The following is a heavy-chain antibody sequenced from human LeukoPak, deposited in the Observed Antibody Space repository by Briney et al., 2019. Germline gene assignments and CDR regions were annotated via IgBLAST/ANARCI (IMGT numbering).Heavy chain of an antibody. J-gene: IGHJ4*02. CDR1: GYTFTGYF. Sequence: ASVKVSCKASGYTFTGYFIHWVRQAPGQGLEYLGWINPNSGGTNYQQKFQGRVTMTRDTSISTASLELIRLTSDDTAVYYCARDLSTSSNWEIDCWGQGTLVTVSS. V-gene: IGHV1-2*02. CDR3: ARDLSTSSNWEIDC. CDR2: INPNSGGT. D-gene: IGHD7-27*01.